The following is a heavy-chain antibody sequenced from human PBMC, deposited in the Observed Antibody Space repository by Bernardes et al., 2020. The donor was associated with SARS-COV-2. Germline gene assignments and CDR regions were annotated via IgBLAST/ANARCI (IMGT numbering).Heavy chain of an antibody. Sequence: SGPTHAQPTQTLTLTCTLSGFSLSTSGLYVSWIRQPPGKALEWLALIDWDDDKYYSTSLKTRLTISKDTSKNQVVLTMTNMDPVDTATYYCARRRYYYGMDVWGQGTTVTVSS. CDR1: GFSLSTSGLY. J-gene: IGHJ6*02. V-gene: IGHV2-70*01. CDR2: IDWDDDK. CDR3: ARRRYYYGMDV.